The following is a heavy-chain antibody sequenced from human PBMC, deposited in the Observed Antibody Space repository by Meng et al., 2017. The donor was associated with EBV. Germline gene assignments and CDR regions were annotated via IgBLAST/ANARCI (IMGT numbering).Heavy chain of an antibody. Sequence: QITLKGSGPTLVKPTQTPTLTCTFSGFSLSTRGVGVGWIRQPPGKALEWLALIYWDDDKRYSPSLKSRLTITKDTSKNQVVLTMTNMDPVDAATYYCAHIIAARPFDYWGQGTLVTVSS. CDR1: GFSLSTRGVG. J-gene: IGHJ4*02. CDR2: IYWDDDK. D-gene: IGHD6-6*01. CDR3: AHIIAARPFDY. V-gene: IGHV2-5*02.